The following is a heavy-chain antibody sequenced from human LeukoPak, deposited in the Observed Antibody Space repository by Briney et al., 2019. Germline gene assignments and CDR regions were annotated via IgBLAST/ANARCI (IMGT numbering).Heavy chain of an antibody. D-gene: IGHD2-2*02. J-gene: IGHJ4*02. V-gene: IGHV3-74*01. CDR3: AKGGSTSCYTRCPFDY. CDR1: GFTFSNFW. CDR2: IEADGRTT. Sequence: GGSLRLSCAASGFTFSNFWIHWVRQAPGGGLVWVSRIEADGRTTNYAESVKGRFTVSRDNAKDTVSLQMNSLRAEDTAVYYCAKGGSTSCYTRCPFDYWGQGTLVTVSS.